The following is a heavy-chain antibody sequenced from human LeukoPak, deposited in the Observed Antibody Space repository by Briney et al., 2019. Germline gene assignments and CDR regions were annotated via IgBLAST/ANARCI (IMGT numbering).Heavy chain of an antibody. V-gene: IGHV1-2*02. CDR3: ARDGDYYDSSGALDY. CDR2: INPNSGGT. CDR1: GYTFTGYY. D-gene: IGHD3-22*01. J-gene: IGHJ4*02. Sequence: ASVKVSCKASGYTFTGYYMHWVRQAPGHGLEWMGWINPNSGGTNYAQKFQGRDTMTRDTSISTAYMELSRLRSDDTAVYYCARDGDYYDSSGALDYWGQGTLVTVSS.